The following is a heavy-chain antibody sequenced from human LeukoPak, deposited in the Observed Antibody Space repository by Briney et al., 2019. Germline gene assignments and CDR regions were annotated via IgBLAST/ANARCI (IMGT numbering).Heavy chain of an antibody. Sequence: AGGSLRLSCAASGFTFSRYEMNWVRQAPGKGLEWVSYISSGGSTRYYAESAKGRFTIARDNAKKSLYLQMNSLRVEDTALYYCVRDKFPGFGLLGAFDIWGPGTMVTVSS. CDR2: ISSGGSTR. V-gene: IGHV3-48*03. J-gene: IGHJ3*02. CDR3: VRDKFPGFGLLGAFDI. D-gene: IGHD3/OR15-3a*01. CDR1: GFTFSRYE.